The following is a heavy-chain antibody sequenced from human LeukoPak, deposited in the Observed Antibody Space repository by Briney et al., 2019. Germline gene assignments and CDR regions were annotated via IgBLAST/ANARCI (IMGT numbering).Heavy chain of an antibody. D-gene: IGHD3-10*01. CDR3: ARVLLTYYYGSGSYDALDY. Sequence: SGTLSLTCAVSGGSISSSNWWSWVRQPPGKGLEWIGEIYHSGSTNYNPSLKSRVTISVDKSKNQFSLKLSSVTAADTAVYYCARVLLTYYYGSGSYDALDYWAWEPWSPSPQ. CDR2: IYHSGST. CDR1: GGSISSSNW. V-gene: IGHV4-4*02. J-gene: IGHJ4*02.